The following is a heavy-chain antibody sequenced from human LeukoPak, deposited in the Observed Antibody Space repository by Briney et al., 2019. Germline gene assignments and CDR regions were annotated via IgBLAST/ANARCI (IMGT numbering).Heavy chain of an antibody. D-gene: IGHD3-10*01. CDR2: IYSGGST. V-gene: IGHV3-66*01. CDR3: ARDSEYYGSGSYYFGY. CDR1: GFTVSSNY. Sequence: PGGSLRLSCAASGFTVSSNYMSWVRQAPGKGLEWVSVIYSGGSTYYADSVKGRFTISRDSSKNTLYLQMNSLRAEDTAVYYCARDSEYYGSGSYYFGYWGQGTLVTVSS. J-gene: IGHJ4*02.